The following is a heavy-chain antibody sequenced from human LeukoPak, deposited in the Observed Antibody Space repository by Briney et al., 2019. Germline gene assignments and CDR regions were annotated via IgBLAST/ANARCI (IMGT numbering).Heavy chain of an antibody. D-gene: IGHD6-19*01. J-gene: IGHJ4*02. Sequence: GGSLRLSCAASGFTFSNSWMSWVRQAPGKGLEWVANIKKDGSEKYYVDSVKGRFTISRDNAKNSLYLQMNSLRVEDTAVYYCEGSAGYWGQGTLVTVS. CDR2: IKKDGSEK. CDR3: EGSAGY. CDR1: GFTFSNSW. V-gene: IGHV3-7*01.